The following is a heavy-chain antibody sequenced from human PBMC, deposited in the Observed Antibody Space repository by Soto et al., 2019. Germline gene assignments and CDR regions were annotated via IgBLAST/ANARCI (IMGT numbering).Heavy chain of an antibody. CDR1: GGAISGYY. Sequence: SETLSLTCTVTGGAISGYYWTWIRQSDGEGLEWIGRIYSSGSTNYNPSLKSRVTISLDTSMNYFSLRLSSVTAADTAVYYCARGQRFSDWFDPWGQGSLVTVSS. D-gene: IGHD3-3*01. V-gene: IGHV4-4*07. J-gene: IGHJ5*02. CDR2: IYSSGST. CDR3: ARGQRFSDWFDP.